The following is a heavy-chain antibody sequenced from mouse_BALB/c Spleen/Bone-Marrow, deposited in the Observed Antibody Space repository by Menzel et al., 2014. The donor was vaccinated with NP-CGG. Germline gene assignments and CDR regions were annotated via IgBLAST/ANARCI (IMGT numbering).Heavy chain of an antibody. Sequence: QVQLQQSGAELVRPGTSVKVSCKASGYAFTNYLIEWVKQRPGQGLEWIGVNNPGSGGTNYNEKFKGKATLTADKSSSTVYIQLSSLTSDDSAVYFCARSIYDGYSEAMDYWGQGTSVTVSS. CDR3: ARSIYDGYSEAMDY. J-gene: IGHJ4*01. CDR2: NNPGSGGT. D-gene: IGHD2-3*01. V-gene: IGHV1-54*03. CDR1: GYAFTNYL.